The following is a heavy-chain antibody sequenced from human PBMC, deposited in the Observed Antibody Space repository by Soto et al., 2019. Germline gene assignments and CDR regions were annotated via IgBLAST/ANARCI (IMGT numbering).Heavy chain of an antibody. D-gene: IGHD3-9*01. CDR2: IWYDGSNK. Sequence: GGSLRLSCAASGFTFSSYGMHWVRRAPGKGLEWVAVIWYDGSNKYYADSVKGRFTISRDNSKNTLYLQMNSLRAEDTAVYYCARDAYDILTGYYLRYFDYWGQGTLVTVSS. CDR1: GFTFSSYG. CDR3: ARDAYDILTGYYLRYFDY. J-gene: IGHJ4*02. V-gene: IGHV3-33*01.